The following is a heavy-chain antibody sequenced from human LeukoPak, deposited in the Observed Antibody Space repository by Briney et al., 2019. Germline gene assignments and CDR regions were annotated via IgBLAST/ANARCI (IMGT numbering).Heavy chain of an antibody. CDR1: GGTFNTSP. Sequence: SVKVSCKASGGTFNTSPLSWLRQAPGQGPEWMGGIIPFFGTANYAQKFQDRVTITADASSSTAYMELSSLRSEDTAVYYCARGSGYSYAFTGRERTKSRLDYWGPGTLVTVSS. V-gene: IGHV1-69*01. CDR3: ARGSGYSYAFTGRERTKSRLDY. D-gene: IGHD5-18*01. J-gene: IGHJ4*02. CDR2: IIPFFGTA.